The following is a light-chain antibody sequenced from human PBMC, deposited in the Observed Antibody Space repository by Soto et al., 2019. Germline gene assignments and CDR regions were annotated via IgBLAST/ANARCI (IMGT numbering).Light chain of an antibody. CDR2: GNR. J-gene: IGLJ3*02. CDR1: NSNLGAGYD. Sequence: QPVLPQPPSVSGAPGQRVTISCTGNNSNLGAGYDVHWYQQLPGAAPKLVVFGNRNRPSGVPERFSGSKSGTSASLAITGLQAEDEADYYCQAYDYSLTAFVFGGGTKLTVL. CDR3: QAYDYSLTAFV. V-gene: IGLV1-40*01.